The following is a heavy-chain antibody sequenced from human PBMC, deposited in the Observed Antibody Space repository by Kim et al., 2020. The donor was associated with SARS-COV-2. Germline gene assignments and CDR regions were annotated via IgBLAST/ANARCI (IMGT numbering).Heavy chain of an antibody. V-gene: IGHV3-33*06. D-gene: IGHD3-9*01. Sequence: GGSLRLSCAASGFTFSSYAMHWVRQAPGKGLEWVAVIWYDGSNKYYADSVKGRFTISRDNSKTTLYLQMNSLRAEDTAVYYCAKVTGLYYDITPLGYWGQGTLVTVSS. CDR2: IWYDGSNK. CDR1: GFTFSSYA. CDR3: AKVTGLYYDITPLGY. J-gene: IGHJ4*02.